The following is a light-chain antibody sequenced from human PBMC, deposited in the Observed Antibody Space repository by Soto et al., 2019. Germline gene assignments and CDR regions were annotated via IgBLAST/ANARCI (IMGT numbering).Light chain of an antibody. CDR3: QSYDGSLSGYV. Sequence: QSLLTQPPSVSGAPGQRVTISCTGSSSNIGAGYDVHWYQQLPGTAPKLLIYGNSNRPSGVPDRFSGSKSGTSASLAITGLQAEDEADYYCQSYDGSLSGYVFGTGTKVTVL. CDR1: SSNIGAGYD. V-gene: IGLV1-40*01. CDR2: GNS. J-gene: IGLJ1*01.